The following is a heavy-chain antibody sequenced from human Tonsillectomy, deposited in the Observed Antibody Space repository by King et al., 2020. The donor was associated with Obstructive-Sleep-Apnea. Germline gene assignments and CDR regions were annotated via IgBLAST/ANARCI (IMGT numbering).Heavy chain of an antibody. CDR3: ARGEIVVVPAAKIRFDP. D-gene: IGHD2-2*01. V-gene: IGHV1-3*01. Sequence: QLVQSGAEVKKPGASVRVSCQASGYTFTSYAMHWVRQAPGQRLEWMGWINAGNGNTKYSQKFQGRVTITRDTSASTAYMELSSLRSEDTAVYYCARGEIVVVPAAKIRFDPWGQGTLVTVSS. J-gene: IGHJ5*02. CDR1: GYTFTSYA. CDR2: INAGNGNT.